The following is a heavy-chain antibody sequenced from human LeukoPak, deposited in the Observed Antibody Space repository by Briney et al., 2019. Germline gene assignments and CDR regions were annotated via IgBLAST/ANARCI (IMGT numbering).Heavy chain of an antibody. V-gene: IGHV3-23*01. CDR3: ARDANWGSGY. CDR2: ITNTGDST. D-gene: IGHD7-27*01. J-gene: IGHJ4*02. Sequence: GGSLRLSCAASGFTFSSYAMTWVRQAPGKGLEWVSLITNTGDSTSYADSVKGRFAISRDNSKNTLFLQMNNLRAEDTAVYFCARDANWGSGYRGQGTLVTVSS. CDR1: GFTFSSYA.